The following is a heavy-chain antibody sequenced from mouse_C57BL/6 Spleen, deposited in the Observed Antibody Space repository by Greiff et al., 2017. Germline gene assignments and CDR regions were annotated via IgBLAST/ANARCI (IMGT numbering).Heavy chain of an antibody. Sequence: EVQLQQSGPVLVKPGASVKMSCKASGYTFTDYYMNWVKQSHGKSLEWIGVINPYNGGTSYNQKFTGKATLTVDKSSSTAYMELNSLTSEDSAVYYCAREYDYGPFAYWGKGTLVTVAA. D-gene: IGHD2-4*01. V-gene: IGHV1-19*01. CDR3: AREYDYGPFAY. CDR2: INPYNGGT. J-gene: IGHJ3*01. CDR1: GYTFTDYY.